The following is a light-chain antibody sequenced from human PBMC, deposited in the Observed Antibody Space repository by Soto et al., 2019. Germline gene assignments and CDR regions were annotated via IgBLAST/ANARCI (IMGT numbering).Light chain of an antibody. CDR1: QGLSSN. CDR2: GAS. J-gene: IGKJ4*01. V-gene: IGKV3-15*01. CDR3: QQYNNWPLT. Sequence: EIVMTQSPSTLSVSPGERATLSCRASQGLSSNLAWYQQKPGQAPRLLIYGASTRANGIPARFSGSGSGTEFTLTISSLQSEDFAVYYCQQYNNWPLTFGGGTKVDIK.